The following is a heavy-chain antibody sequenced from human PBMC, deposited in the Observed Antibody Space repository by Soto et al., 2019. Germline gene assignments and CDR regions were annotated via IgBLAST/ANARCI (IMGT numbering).Heavy chain of an antibody. J-gene: IGHJ5*02. CDR2: IIPIFGTA. D-gene: IGHD3-22*01. CDR3: ARGMRSSVYYDSSGYYWFDP. Sequence: SVKVSCKASGGTFSSYAISWVRQAPGQGLEWMGGIIPIFGTANYAQKFQGRVTITADESTSTAYMELSSLRSEDTAVYYCARGMRSSVYYDSSGYYWFDPWGQGTLVTVSS. V-gene: IGHV1-69*13. CDR1: GGTFSSYA.